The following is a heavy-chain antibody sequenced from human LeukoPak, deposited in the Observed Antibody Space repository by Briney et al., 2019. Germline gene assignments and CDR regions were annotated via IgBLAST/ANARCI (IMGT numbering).Heavy chain of an antibody. V-gene: IGHV3-7*01. CDR1: GFTFSSYW. CDR2: IKQDGSEK. CDR3: ARDLVVRGVITRNYYYYYMDV. Sequence: GASLGLSCAASGFTFSSYWMSWVRQAPGKGQKWVANIKQDGSEKYYVESVKGRLTISRDNAKNSLYLQMNSLRAEDTAVYSCARDLVVRGVITRNYYYYYMDVWGKGTTVTVSS. J-gene: IGHJ6*03. D-gene: IGHD3-10*01.